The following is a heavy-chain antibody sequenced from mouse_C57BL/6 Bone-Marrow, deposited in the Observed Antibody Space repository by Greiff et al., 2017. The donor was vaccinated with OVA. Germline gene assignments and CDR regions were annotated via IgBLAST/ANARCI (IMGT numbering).Heavy chain of an antibody. J-gene: IGHJ3*01. CDR2: INPSTGGT. CDR3: ARRGDGNHGGFAY. CDR1: GYSFTGYY. V-gene: IGHV1-42*01. D-gene: IGHD2-1*01. Sequence: VQLQQSGPELVKPGASVKISCKASGYSFTGYYMNWVKQSPEKSLEWIGEINPSTGGTTYNQKFKAKATLTVDKSSSTAYMQLKSLTSEDSAVYYCARRGDGNHGGFAYWGKGLWSLSLQ.